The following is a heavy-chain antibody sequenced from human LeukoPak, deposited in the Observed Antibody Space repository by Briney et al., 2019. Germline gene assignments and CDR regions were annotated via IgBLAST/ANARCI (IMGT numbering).Heavy chain of an antibody. CDR1: GFTFDDYG. V-gene: IGHV3-20*04. J-gene: IGHJ4*02. CDR3: ASGVVAANYFDY. CDR2: INWSGGST. Sequence: PGGSLRLSCATSGFTFDDYGMSWVRRAPGKGLEWVSGINWSGGSTGYADSVKGRFSISRDNAKNALYLQMNSLRAEDTALYYCASGVVAANYFDYWGQGTLVTVSS. D-gene: IGHD2-15*01.